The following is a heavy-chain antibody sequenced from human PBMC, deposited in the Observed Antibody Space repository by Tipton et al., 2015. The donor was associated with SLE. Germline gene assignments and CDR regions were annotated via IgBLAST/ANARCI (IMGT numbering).Heavy chain of an antibody. V-gene: IGHV4-4*07. D-gene: IGHD6-19*01. J-gene: IGHJ3*01. Sequence: LRLSCTVSGDPITTSYWHWIRQPAGKGLVWIGRFYTSGISIYNPSLKSRTTMSVDASKNQLSLRLTTVTAADTAVYYCARSLFRGGWHSDAFDVWGRGTVVTVSS. CDR2: FYTSGIS. CDR1: GDPITTSY. CDR3: ARSLFRGGWHSDAFDV.